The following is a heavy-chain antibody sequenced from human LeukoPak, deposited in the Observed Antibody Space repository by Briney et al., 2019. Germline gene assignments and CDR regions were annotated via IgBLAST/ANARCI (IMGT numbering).Heavy chain of an antibody. J-gene: IGHJ4*02. CDR1: GFIFSHYW. CDR3: ASSTQISKYADY. Sequence: GGSLRLSCAASGFIFSHYWMTWVRQAPGKGLEWVANIKEDGSERYYVDSLKGRFTISRDNAKNSLSLQMNSLRAEDTAVYYCASSTQISKYADYWGQGALVTVSS. V-gene: IGHV3-7*02. CDR2: IKEDGSER. D-gene: IGHD2-2*01.